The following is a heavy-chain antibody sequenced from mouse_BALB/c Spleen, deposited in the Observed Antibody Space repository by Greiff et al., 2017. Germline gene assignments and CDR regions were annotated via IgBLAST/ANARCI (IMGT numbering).Heavy chain of an antibody. Sequence: EVKVVESGGGLVQPGGSLKLSCAASGFTFSSYTMSWVRQTPEKRLEWVAYISNGGGSTYYPDTVKGRFTISRDNAKNTLYLQMSSLKSEDTAMYYCAIHQKSLRYDEGPWFAYWGQGTLVTVSA. J-gene: IGHJ3*01. CDR2: ISNGGGST. CDR1: GFTFSSYT. D-gene: IGHD2-12*01. V-gene: IGHV5-12-2*01. CDR3: AIHQKSLRYDEGPWFAY.